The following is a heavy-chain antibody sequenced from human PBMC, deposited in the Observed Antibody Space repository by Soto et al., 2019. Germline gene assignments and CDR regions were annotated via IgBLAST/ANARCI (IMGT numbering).Heavy chain of an antibody. CDR1: GDSITSDKW. Sequence: QVQLQESGPGLVKPSGTLSLTCAVSGDSITSDKWWSWIRQPPGKGLQWIGEIYNSGSTKYNPSLTCLVIISVDKSKNQFALKLSSVTSADTAVYYCARGETQQQRDYWGQGTLVTVSS. V-gene: IGHV4-4*02. CDR2: IYNSGST. J-gene: IGHJ4*02. CDR3: ARGETQQQRDY. D-gene: IGHD6-13*01.